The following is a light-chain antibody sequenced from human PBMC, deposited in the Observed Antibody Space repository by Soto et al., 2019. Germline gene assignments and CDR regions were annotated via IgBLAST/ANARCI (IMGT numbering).Light chain of an antibody. CDR3: SSYTSTSTLVE. V-gene: IGLV2-14*03. J-gene: IGLJ2*01. CDR2: DVS. Sequence: QSVLTQPASVSGSPGQSITISCTGTSSDVGGYNYVSWYQHHPGKAPKLMIYDVSNRPSGISNRFSGSKSGNTASLTISGLQAEDEADYYCSSYTSTSTLVEFGGGTKLTVL. CDR1: SSDVGGYNY.